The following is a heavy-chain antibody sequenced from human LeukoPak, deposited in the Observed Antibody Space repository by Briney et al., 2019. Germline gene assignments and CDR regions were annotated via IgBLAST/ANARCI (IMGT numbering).Heavy chain of an antibody. V-gene: IGHV1-2*02. J-gene: IGHJ4*02. Sequence: VASVKVSCKASGYTFTSYGISWVRQAPGQGLEWMGWINPNSGGTNYAQKFQGRVTMTRDTSISTAYMELSRLRSDDTAVYYCARAPTVLVGYCSSSSCQADYWGQGTLVTVSS. CDR2: INPNSGGT. CDR3: ARAPTVLVGYCSSSSCQADY. D-gene: IGHD2-2*01. CDR1: GYTFTSYG.